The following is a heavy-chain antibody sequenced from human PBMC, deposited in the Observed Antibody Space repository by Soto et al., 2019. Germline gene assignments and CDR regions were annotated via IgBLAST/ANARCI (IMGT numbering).Heavy chain of an antibody. D-gene: IGHD3-10*01. CDR2: ISSSSSYI. Sequence: EVQLVESGGGLVKPGGSLRLSCAASGFTFSSYSMNWVRQAPGKGLEWVSSISSSSSYIYYADSVKGRFTISRDNAKNSLYLQMNSLRAEDTAVYYCARDWGSRIMVRGVIRTDYYYGMDVWGQGTTVTVSS. J-gene: IGHJ6*02. CDR3: ARDWGSRIMVRGVIRTDYYYGMDV. CDR1: GFTFSSYS. V-gene: IGHV3-21*01.